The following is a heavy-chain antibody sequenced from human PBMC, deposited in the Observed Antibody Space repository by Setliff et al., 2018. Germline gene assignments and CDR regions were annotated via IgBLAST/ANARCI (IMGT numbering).Heavy chain of an antibody. V-gene: IGHV3-48*03. Sequence: PGGSLRLSCAASGFIFRSYEMNWVRQTPGKGLEWVSYINSGGSKVYYADSVKGRFTISRDNAKNSLYLQMNSLRAEDTAVYYCARDRGWWCFDNWGQGTLVTVPS. CDR2: INSGGSKV. CDR3: ARDRGWWCFDN. CDR1: GFIFRSYE. D-gene: IGHD2-21*01. J-gene: IGHJ4*02.